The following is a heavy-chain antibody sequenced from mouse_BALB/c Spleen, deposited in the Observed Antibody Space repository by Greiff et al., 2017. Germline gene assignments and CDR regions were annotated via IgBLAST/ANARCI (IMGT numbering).Heavy chain of an antibody. Sequence: DVMLVESGGGLVKPGGSLKLSCAASGFTFSSYAMSWVRQSPEKRLEWVAEISSGGSYTYYPDTVTGRFTISRDNAKNTPYLEMSSLRSEDTAMYYCARGDYGAYWGQGTLVTVSA. V-gene: IGHV5-9-4*01. CDR1: GFTFSSYA. CDR3: ARGDYGAY. D-gene: IGHD1-1*02. J-gene: IGHJ3*01. CDR2: ISSGGSYT.